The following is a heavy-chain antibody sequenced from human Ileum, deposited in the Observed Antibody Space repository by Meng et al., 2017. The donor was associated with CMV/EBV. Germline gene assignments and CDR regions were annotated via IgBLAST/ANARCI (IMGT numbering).Heavy chain of an antibody. CDR2: IKQDASQR. Sequence: GESLKISCVASGFTFNNHWIFWVRQAPGKGLEWVANIKQDASQRHYVDSVQGRFTISRDNAKNSVFLQMTSLRVEDTAVYHCVSGADFWSGFSGHWGRGTLVTVSS. J-gene: IGHJ4*02. CDR3: VSGADFWSGFSGH. CDR1: GFTFNNHW. V-gene: IGHV3-7*01. D-gene: IGHD3-3*01.